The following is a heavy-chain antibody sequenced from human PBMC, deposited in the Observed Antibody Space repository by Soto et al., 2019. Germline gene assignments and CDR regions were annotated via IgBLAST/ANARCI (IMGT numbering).Heavy chain of an antibody. J-gene: IGHJ4*02. CDR1: GNTFTSYD. CDR3: ARGYGSGSSLIDY. D-gene: IGHD3-10*01. V-gene: IGHV1-8*01. Sequence: ASVKVSCKASGNTFTSYDINWVRQATGHGLEWMGWINPNSGNIGYAQKFQGRVTMTRDTAIRTAYMEVSRLRSDDTAVYYCARGYGSGSSLIDYWGQGTLVTVSS. CDR2: INPNSGNI.